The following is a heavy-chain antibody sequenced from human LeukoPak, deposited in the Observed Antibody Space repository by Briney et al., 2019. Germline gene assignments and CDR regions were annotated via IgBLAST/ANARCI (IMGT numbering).Heavy chain of an antibody. J-gene: IGHJ4*02. Sequence: PSETLSLTCTLSDSSITRTYYWAWFRQPPGKGLEWIATFLRLQTMRTFNTPSLGSRVTMSLDPSHNEFSLNLTSVTAADTALYFCARVLHAPYLSDSWGQGTLVTVSS. V-gene: IGHV4-38-2*02. D-gene: IGHD2-8*01. CDR2: RLQTMRT. CDR3: ARVLHAPYLSDS. CDR1: DSSITRTYY.